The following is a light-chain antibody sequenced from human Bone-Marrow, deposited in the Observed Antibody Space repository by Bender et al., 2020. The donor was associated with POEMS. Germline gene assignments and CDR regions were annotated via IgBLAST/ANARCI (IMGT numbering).Light chain of an antibody. CDR3: SSFAGSNNLGV. V-gene: IGLV2-11*01. CDR2: GVT. Sequence: QSALTQPRSVSGSPGQSVTVSCTGSNSDVGGYDYVSWYQQHPGKAPKLMIYGVTKRPSGVPNRFSGSKSGNTASLTVSGLQAEDEADYYCSSFAGSNNLGVFGGGTKLTVL. J-gene: IGLJ3*02. CDR1: NSDVGGYDY.